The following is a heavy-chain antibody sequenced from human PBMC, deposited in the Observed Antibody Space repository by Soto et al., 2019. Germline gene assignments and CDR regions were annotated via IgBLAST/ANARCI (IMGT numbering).Heavy chain of an antibody. CDR1: GGSISSGGYY. CDR2: IYYSGST. Sequence: QVQLQESGPGLVKPSQTLSLTCTVSGGSISSGGYYWSWIRQHPGKGLEWIGYIYYSGSTYYNPSLKSRVTISVDTSKNQFSLKLSSVTAADTAVYYCAREGCSGGSCYRSPYPISSDYWGQGTLVTVSS. CDR3: AREGCSGGSCYRSPYPISSDY. V-gene: IGHV4-31*03. D-gene: IGHD2-15*01. J-gene: IGHJ4*02.